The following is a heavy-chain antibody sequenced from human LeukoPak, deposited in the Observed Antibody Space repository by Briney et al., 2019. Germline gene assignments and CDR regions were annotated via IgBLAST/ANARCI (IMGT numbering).Heavy chain of an antibody. Sequence: PSETLSLTCTVSGASVSIHYWSWIPQPPGKALEWIGYVSYSGGTNYDPSLQSRVTISLDTSKDQFSLRLNSVTAADTAVYYCARLSTYYDFWSPLDYWGQGTLVTVSS. CDR2: VSYSGGT. V-gene: IGHV4-59*02. CDR3: ARLSTYYDFWSPLDY. J-gene: IGHJ4*02. CDR1: GASVSIHY. D-gene: IGHD3-3*01.